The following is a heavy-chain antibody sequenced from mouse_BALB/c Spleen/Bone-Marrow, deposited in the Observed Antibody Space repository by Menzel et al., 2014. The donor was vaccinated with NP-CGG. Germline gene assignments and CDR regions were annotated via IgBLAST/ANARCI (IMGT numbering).Heavy chain of an antibody. V-gene: IGHV5-12-2*01. CDR3: ARQSYEGFAY. D-gene: IGHD2-3*01. J-gene: IGHJ3*01. Sequence: EVKLVESGGNLVQPGGSLKLSCAASGFTSSSYTMSWVRQTPEKRLEWVAYISNGGGSTYYPDTVKGRFTISRDNATNTLYLQMSSLKSEDTAMYYCARQSYEGFAYWGQGTLVTVSA. CDR1: GFTSSSYT. CDR2: ISNGGGST.